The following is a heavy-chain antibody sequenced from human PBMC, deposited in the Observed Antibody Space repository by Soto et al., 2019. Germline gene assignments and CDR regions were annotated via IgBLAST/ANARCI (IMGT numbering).Heavy chain of an antibody. V-gene: IGHV3-33*01. D-gene: IGHD3-10*01. Sequence: QVQLVESGGGVVQPGRSLRLSCATSGFTFSNYGMHWVRQAQGKGLEWVAVILNDGSNRYHADSVKDRFTISRDNSKDTIYLQMNRLRAEDTAVDYCGRDDAYSGNGAAVWRPGTTVTVS. CDR3: GRDDAYSGNGAAV. CDR1: GFTFSNYG. J-gene: IGHJ6*02. CDR2: ILNDGSNR.